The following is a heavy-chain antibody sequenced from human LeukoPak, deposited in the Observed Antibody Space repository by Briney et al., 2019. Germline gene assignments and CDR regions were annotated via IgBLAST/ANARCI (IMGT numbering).Heavy chain of an antibody. CDR1: GFPLSSYW. CDR3: ATSLGPLTKY. CDR2: INSGGSGT. D-gene: IGHD4-11*01. V-gene: IGHV3-74*01. Sequence: PGGSLRLSCAASGFPLSSYWMHWVRQTAGKGLVWVSHINSGGSGTSYADSVEGRFTISRDNAKNILYLQMNSLRAEDTALYYCATSLGPLTKYWGQGTLVTVSS. J-gene: IGHJ4*02.